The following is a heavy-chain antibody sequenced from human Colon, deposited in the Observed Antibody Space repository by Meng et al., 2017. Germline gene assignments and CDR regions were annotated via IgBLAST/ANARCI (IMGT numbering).Heavy chain of an antibody. J-gene: IGHJ4*02. D-gene: IGHD3-9*01. V-gene: IGHV3-21*01. CDR1: GFTFSSYS. Sequence: GESLKISCAASGFTFSSYSMNWVRQAPGKGLEWVSSISSSSSYIYYADSVKGRFTISRDNAKNSLNLQMNSQRAEDTAVYYCARDQEPIRYLDWLNKLIDCWGQGTLVTVSS. CDR3: ARDQEPIRYLDWLNKLIDC. CDR2: ISSSSSYI.